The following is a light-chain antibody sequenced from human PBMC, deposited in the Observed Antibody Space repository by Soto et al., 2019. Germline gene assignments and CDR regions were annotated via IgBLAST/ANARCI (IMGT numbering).Light chain of an antibody. J-gene: IGKJ5*01. CDR1: QGISSY. CDR2: AAS. Sequence: AIQMTQSPSSFSASTGDRVTITCRASQGISSYLAWYQQKPGKAPKLLIYAASTWQSGVPSRFSGSGSGTDFTLTISCLQSEDFATYYCQQYYSYPITFGQGTRLEI. V-gene: IGKV1-8*01. CDR3: QQYYSYPIT.